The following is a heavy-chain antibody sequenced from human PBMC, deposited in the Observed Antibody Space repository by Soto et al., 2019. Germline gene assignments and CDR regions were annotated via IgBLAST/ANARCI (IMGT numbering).Heavy chain of an antibody. V-gene: IGHV3-23*01. Sequence: PGGSLRLSCATSGFTFSSYALIWGRQAPGKGLEWVSAISSSGGSTYYADSWKGRFTISRDNSKNTLYLQMNSLRAEDTAVYYFSKDPKSKGYNWLDAWGQGTLVTVS. J-gene: IGHJ5*02. CDR2: ISSSGGST. CDR3: SKDPKSKGYNWLDA. CDR1: GFTFSSYA.